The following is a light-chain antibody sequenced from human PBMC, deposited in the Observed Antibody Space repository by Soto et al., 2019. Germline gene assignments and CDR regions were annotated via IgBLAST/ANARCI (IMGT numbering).Light chain of an antibody. CDR1: QSVSSSY. CDR2: GAS. J-gene: IGKJ5*01. V-gene: IGKV3D-15*01. CDR3: QQYNIWPPKFI. Sequence: PGERATLSCRASQSVSSSYLAWYQQKPGQAPRLLIYGASSRATGIPDRFSGSGAGAYFNLTISSLQSEDFAVYYCQQYNIWPPKFIFGQGTRLEIK.